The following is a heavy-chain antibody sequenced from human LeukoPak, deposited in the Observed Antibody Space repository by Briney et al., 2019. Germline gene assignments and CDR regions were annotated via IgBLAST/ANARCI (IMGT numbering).Heavy chain of an antibody. CDR3: ARDRGSVFDIWALSSFDAFDI. Sequence: GGSLRLSCAASGFTFSTYWMSWVRQAPGKGLEWVANIKQDGSEKDYVDSVKGRFTISRDNAENSLYLQMDSLRAEDTAVYYCARDRGSVFDIWALSSFDAFDIWGQGTMVTVSS. D-gene: IGHD3/OR15-3a*01. CDR2: IKQDGSEK. V-gene: IGHV3-7*01. CDR1: GFTFSTYW. J-gene: IGHJ3*02.